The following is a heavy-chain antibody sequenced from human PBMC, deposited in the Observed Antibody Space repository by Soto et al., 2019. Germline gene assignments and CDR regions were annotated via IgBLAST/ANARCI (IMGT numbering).Heavy chain of an antibody. CDR3: ARGSTSYYYYMDV. D-gene: IGHD2-2*01. CDR2: IYYSGST. Sequence: SSETLSLTCTVSGGSISSGGYYWSWIRQHPGKGLEWIGYIYYSGSTYYNPSLKSRVTISVDTSKNQFSLKLSSVTAADTAVYYCARGSTSYYYYMDVWGKGTTVTVSS. CDR1: GGSISSGGYY. V-gene: IGHV4-31*03. J-gene: IGHJ6*03.